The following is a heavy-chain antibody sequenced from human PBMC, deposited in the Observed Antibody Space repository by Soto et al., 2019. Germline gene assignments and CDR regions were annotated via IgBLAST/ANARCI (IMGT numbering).Heavy chain of an antibody. CDR3: VKDGNVYTSGWYAPSLDY. J-gene: IGHJ4*02. V-gene: IGHV3-23*01. D-gene: IGHD6-19*01. CDR2: ISGSGATT. Sequence: GGFLRLSCATSGFSFGGYAMSWVRQAPGKGLDWVSSISGSGATTYYTNSVKGRFTISRDNSKNTLWLQMNSLRADDTGVYYCVKDGNVYTSGWYAPSLDYWGQGTLVTVSS. CDR1: GFSFGGYA.